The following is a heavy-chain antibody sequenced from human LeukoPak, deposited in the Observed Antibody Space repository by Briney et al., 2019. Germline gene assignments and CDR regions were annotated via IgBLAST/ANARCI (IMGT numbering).Heavy chain of an antibody. J-gene: IGHJ4*02. CDR2: IRDDGSNK. D-gene: IGHD3-22*01. CDR1: GFTFSTYG. CDR3: ARSPYYDSDGYYDF. V-gene: IGHV3-30*02. Sequence: GGSLTLSCAASGFTFSTYGMHWVRHAPGKGLEWVAFIRDDGSNKYYADSVRGRFTISRDNSKNTLYLQMNSLRAEDTAVYYCARSPYYDSDGYYDFWGQGILVTVSS.